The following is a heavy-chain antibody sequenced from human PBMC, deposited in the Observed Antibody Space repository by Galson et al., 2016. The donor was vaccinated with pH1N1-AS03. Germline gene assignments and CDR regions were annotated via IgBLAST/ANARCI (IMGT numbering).Heavy chain of an antibody. D-gene: IGHD2/OR15-2a*01. Sequence: LRLSCAASGFAFRSHSMNWVRQAPGKGPEWISYITGVGVTMYGDSVRGRFVLSRDNAKNSVSLQMNSLRAEDTAIYYCTRDGTDTYFDFDFWGQGTLVTVSS. V-gene: IGHV3-48*03. CDR1: GFAFRSHS. CDR3: TRDGTDTYFDFDF. CDR2: ITGVGVTM. J-gene: IGHJ4*02.